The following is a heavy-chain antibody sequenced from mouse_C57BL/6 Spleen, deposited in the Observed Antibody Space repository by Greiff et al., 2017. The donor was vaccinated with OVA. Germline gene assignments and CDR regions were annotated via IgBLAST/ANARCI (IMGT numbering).Heavy chain of an antibody. CDR1: GYSITSGYY. CDR3: ASEHQAWCFDD. Sequence: EVQLQESGPGLVKPSQSLSLTCSVTGYSITSGYYWNWIRQFPGNKLEWMGYISYDGSNNYNPSLKNRISITRDTSKNQFFLKLNSVTTEDTATYYCASEHQAWCFDDWGKGTTVTVSS. V-gene: IGHV3-6*01. CDR2: ISYDGSN. J-gene: IGHJ1*03. D-gene: IGHD3-2*02.